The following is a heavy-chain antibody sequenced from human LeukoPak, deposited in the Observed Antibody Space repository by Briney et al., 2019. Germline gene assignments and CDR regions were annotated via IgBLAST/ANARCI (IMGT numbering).Heavy chain of an antibody. D-gene: IGHD6-13*01. Sequence: GGSLRLSCAASGFTFRNYDMNWVRQAPGKGLEWVSFIGSSGSPIYYADSVKGRFTISRDNAKNSLYLQMSSLRVEDTAVYYCARDSSNAADYWGQGSLVAVSS. V-gene: IGHV3-48*03. CDR2: IGSSGSPI. CDR1: GFTFRNYD. CDR3: ARDSSNAADY. J-gene: IGHJ4*02.